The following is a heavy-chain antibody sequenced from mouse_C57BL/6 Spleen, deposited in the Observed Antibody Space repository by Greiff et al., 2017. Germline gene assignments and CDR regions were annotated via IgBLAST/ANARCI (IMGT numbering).Heavy chain of an antibody. J-gene: IGHJ2*01. CDR2: IYPSDGCT. Sequence: LVESGPELVKPGASVKLSCKASGYTFTSYDINWVKQRPGQGLEWIGWIYPSDGCTKYNEKFKGKATLTVATSSSTAYMELHSLTSEDSAVEFCAGGVRRRDYFDYWGQGTTLTVSS. D-gene: IGHD2-14*01. CDR3: AGGVRRRDYFDY. V-gene: IGHV1-85*01. CDR1: GYTFTSYD.